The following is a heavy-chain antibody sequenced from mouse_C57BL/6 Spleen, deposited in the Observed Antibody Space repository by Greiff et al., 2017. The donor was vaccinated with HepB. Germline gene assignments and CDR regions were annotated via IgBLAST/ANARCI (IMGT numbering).Heavy chain of an antibody. CDR2: IYPGDGDT. J-gene: IGHJ2*01. Sequence: QVQLKESGAELVKPGASVKISCKASGYAFSSYWMNWVKQRPGKGLEWIGQIYPGDGDTNYNGKFKGKATLTADKSSSTAYMQLSSLTSEASAVYFCARSGILLRFDYWGQGTTLTVSS. CDR1: GYAFSSYW. D-gene: IGHD1-1*01. CDR3: ARSGILLRFDY. V-gene: IGHV1-80*01.